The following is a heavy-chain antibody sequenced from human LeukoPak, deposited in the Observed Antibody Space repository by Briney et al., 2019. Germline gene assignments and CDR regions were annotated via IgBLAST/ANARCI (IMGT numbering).Heavy chain of an antibody. J-gene: IGHJ4*02. V-gene: IGHV3-23*01. CDR3: AKEAGYSSGWLRNFDY. Sequence: GGSLRLSCVASGFTFSSYAMSWVRQAPGKGLEWVSAISGSGVSTFYADSVKGRFTISRDNSKSTLYLQMNSLRAEDTAVYYCAKEAGYSSGWLRNFDYWGQGTLVTDSS. D-gene: IGHD6-19*01. CDR2: ISGSGVST. CDR1: GFTFSSYA.